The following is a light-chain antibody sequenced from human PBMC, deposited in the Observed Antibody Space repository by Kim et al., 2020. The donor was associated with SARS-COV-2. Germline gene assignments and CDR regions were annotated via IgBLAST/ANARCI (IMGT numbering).Light chain of an antibody. J-gene: IGKJ1*01. CDR2: GAS. Sequence: ASTGDTVTITGRASQGLNSDLAWYQQRPGKAPKLLIYGASILQSGVPSRFSGSGSGTDFTLTIGGLQSEDFATYYCQQYYSFPLTFGQGTKVDIK. V-gene: IGKV1-8*01. CDR3: QQYYSFPLT. CDR1: QGLNSD.